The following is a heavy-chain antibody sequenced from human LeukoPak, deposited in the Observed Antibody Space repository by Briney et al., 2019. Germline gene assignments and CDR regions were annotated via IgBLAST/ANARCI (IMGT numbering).Heavy chain of an antibody. CDR1: GFVVNYNY. J-gene: IGHJ5*02. Sequence: GGSLRLSCAASGFVVNYNYMSWVRQAPGKGLEWVSVIYSGGSAYYADSVKGRFTISRDDSKNTVYLQMNSLRVEDTAVYYCARVKVGITYWFDPWGQGTLVTVSS. V-gene: IGHV3-66*01. D-gene: IGHD1-26*01. CDR3: ARVKVGITYWFDP. CDR2: IYSGGSA.